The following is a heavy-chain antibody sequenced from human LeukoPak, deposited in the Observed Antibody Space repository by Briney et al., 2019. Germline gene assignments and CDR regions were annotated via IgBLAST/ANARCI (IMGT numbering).Heavy chain of an antibody. V-gene: IGHV3-23*01. CDR1: GFTFTNYA. J-gene: IGHJ4*02. CDR3: AKNSGPVDY. Sequence: GGSLRLSCAASGFTFTNYAMSWVRQAPGKGLEWVSAISDRGDRTYYTDSVKGRFTISRDNSKTTLYLQMNSLRAEDTAVYYCAKNSGPVDYWGQGTLVTVSS. CDR2: ISDRGDRT.